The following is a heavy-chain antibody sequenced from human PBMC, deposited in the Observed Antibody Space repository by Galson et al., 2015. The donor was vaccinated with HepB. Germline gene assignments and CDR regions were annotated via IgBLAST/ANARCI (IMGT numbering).Heavy chain of an antibody. J-gene: IGHJ3*02. CDR1: GFTFSSYS. CDR2: ISSSSSTI. V-gene: IGHV3-48*01. CDR3: ARGVVRGVKRRDLDAFDI. D-gene: IGHD3-10*01. Sequence: SLRLSCAASGFTFSSYSMNWVRQAPGKGLEWVSYISSSSSTIYYADSVKGRFTISRDNAKNSLYLQMNSLRAEDTAVYYCARGVVRGVKRRDLDAFDIWGQGTMVTVSS.